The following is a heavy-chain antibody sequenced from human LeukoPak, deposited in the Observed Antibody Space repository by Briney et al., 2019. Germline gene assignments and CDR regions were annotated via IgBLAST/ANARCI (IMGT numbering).Heavy chain of an antibody. Sequence: ASVKVSCKASGYTFTSYGISWVRQAPGQGLEWMGWISVYNGNTNSAQKLQGRVTMTTDTSTNTAYMELRSLTSDDTAVYYCARDLQGRRRLPALALDYWGQGTLVTVSS. J-gene: IGHJ4*02. CDR3: ARDLQGRRRLPALALDY. D-gene: IGHD2-2*01. CDR1: GYTFTSYG. V-gene: IGHV1-18*01. CDR2: ISVYNGNT.